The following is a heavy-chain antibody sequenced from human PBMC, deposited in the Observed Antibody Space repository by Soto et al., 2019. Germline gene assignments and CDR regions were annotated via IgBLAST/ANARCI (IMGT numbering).Heavy chain of an antibody. V-gene: IGHV5-10-1*01. CDR2: IDPSDSQT. D-gene: IGHD3-22*01. Sequence: GESLKISCKGSGYSFAGYWITWVRQKPGKGLEWMGRIDPSDSQTYYSPSLRGHVTISSTKSITTVFLQWSSLRASDTAMYYCARQIYDSDTGPNFQYYFESWGQGTPVTVSS. J-gene: IGHJ4*02. CDR1: GYSFAGYW. CDR3: ARQIYDSDTGPNFQYYFES.